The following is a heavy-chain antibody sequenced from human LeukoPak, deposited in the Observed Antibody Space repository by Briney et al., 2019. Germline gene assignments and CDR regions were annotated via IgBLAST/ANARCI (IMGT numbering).Heavy chain of an antibody. J-gene: IGHJ4*02. CDR2: ISSSGSTI. D-gene: IGHD6-13*01. Sequence: GGSLRLSCAASGFAFSDYYMSWIRQAPGKGLEWVAYISSSGSTIYYADSVKGRFTISRDNAKNSLYLQMNSLRAEDTAVYYCARVSISSIAGTPTLDYWGQGTLVTVSS. CDR3: ARVSISSIAGTPTLDY. CDR1: GFAFSDYY. V-gene: IGHV3-11*04.